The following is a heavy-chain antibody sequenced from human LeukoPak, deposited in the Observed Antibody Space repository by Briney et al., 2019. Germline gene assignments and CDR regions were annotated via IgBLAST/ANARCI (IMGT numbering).Heavy chain of an antibody. Sequence: PGGSLRLSCAASGFTFSSYAMSWVRQAPGKGLEWVSVIYSGGSTHYADSVKGRFTISRDNSKNTLYLQMNSLRVEDTAVYDCARDLVWSYGMDVWGQGTTVTVSS. J-gene: IGHJ6*02. D-gene: IGHD3-10*01. V-gene: IGHV3-66*01. CDR2: IYSGGST. CDR3: ARDLVWSYGMDV. CDR1: GFTFSSYA.